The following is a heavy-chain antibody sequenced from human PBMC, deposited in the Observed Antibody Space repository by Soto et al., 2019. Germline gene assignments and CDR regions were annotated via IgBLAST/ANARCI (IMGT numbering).Heavy chain of an antibody. CDR3: AGNLPAATSEVVFDY. CDR2: MHCSRSP. Sequence: QVQLQESGPGLMKPTQTLSLTCTVSGAAIRSGDSYCSWIRQHPGKVLEWIGYMHCSRSPFYNPARKRRVSISVDTSKKQFSLIMKSVTAADSAVYYCAGNLPAATSEVVFDYWGQGTLVTVSS. V-gene: IGHV4-31*03. CDR1: GAAIRSGDSY. J-gene: IGHJ4*02. D-gene: IGHD2-2*01.